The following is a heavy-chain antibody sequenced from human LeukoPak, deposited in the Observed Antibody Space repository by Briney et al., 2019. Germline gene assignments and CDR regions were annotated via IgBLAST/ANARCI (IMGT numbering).Heavy chain of an antibody. D-gene: IGHD3-10*01. CDR2: IYYSGST. CDR3: AKEPLWFGERYFDY. V-gene: IGHV4-59*08. J-gene: IGHJ4*02. CDR1: GGSISSYY. Sequence: SETLSLTCTVSGGSISSYYWSWIRQPPGKGLEWIGYIYYSGSTNYNPSLKSRVTISVDTSKNQFSLKLSSVTAADTAVYYCAKEPLWFGERYFDYWGQGTLVTVSS.